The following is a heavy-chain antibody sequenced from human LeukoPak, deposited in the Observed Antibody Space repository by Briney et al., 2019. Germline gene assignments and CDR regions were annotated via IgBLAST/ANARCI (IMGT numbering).Heavy chain of an antibody. CDR1: GFTFSRYA. CDR3: ARGRLVGQSSYLFDY. D-gene: IGHD2-8*02. CDR2: IKRDGREK. Sequence: GGSLTHSCAASGFTFSRYAIHWVRQPPRRGVEWVAHIKRDGREKYYAHSVKGRFSISTDKAKRSLYLYINSLRVEDTAVYSCARGRLVGQSSYLFDYWGQGTLVTVSS. J-gene: IGHJ4*02. V-gene: IGHV3-7*01.